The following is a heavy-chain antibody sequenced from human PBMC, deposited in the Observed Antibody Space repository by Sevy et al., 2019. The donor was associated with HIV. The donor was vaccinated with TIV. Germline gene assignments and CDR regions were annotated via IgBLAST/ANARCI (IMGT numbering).Heavy chain of an antibody. J-gene: IGHJ6*02. CDR1: GYTFTGYY. CDR3: ARVGRPPGRTYDFWMSSYYYYGMDV. CDR2: INPNSGGT. V-gene: IGHV1-2*02. D-gene: IGHD3-3*01. Sequence: VSVKVSCKASGYTFTGYYMHWVRQAPGQGLEWMGWINPNSGGTNYAQKFQGRVTMTRDTSISTAYMELSRLRSDDTAVYYCARVGRPPGRTYDFWMSSYYYYGMDVWGQGTTVTVSS.